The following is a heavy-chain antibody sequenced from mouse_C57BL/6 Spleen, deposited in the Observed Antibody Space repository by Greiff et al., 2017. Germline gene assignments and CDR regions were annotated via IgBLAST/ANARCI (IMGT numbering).Heavy chain of an antibody. Sequence: DVKLVESGGGLVKPGGSLKLSCAASGFTFSDYGMHWVRQAPEKGLEWVAYISSGSSTIYYADTVKGRFTISRDNAKNTLFLQMTSLRSEDTAMYYCARPGTTAHFDYWGQGTTLTVSS. J-gene: IGHJ2*01. CDR2: ISSGSSTI. CDR1: GFTFSDYG. CDR3: ARPGTTAHFDY. V-gene: IGHV5-17*01. D-gene: IGHD1-2*01.